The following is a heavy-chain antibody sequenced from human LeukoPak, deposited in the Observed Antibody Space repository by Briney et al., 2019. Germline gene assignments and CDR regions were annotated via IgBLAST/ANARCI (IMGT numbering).Heavy chain of an antibody. J-gene: IGHJ5*02. V-gene: IGHV4-4*07. Sequence: SETLSLTCTVSGGSISSYYWSWIRQPAGKGLEWIGRIYTSGSTNYTPSLKSRVTMSVDTAKNQFSLKLSSVTAAETAVYYCARDLGWLQLKWFDPWGQGTLVTVSS. CDR1: GGSISSYY. D-gene: IGHD5-24*01. CDR2: IYTSGST. CDR3: ARDLGWLQLKWFDP.